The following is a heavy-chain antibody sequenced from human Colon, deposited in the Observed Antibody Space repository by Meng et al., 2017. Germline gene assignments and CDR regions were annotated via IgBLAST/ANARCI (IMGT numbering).Heavy chain of an antibody. Sequence: QGPVEEVGSGLVGPSETLSLSGNVSGGSISSSRYYWGWIRQPPGKGLEWIGNIFFSGATYYNPSLKSRVTISVDTSQNQFSLRLPSVTAADTAVFYCAAVDRDSDAFDIWGQGTLVTVSS. V-gene: IGHV4-39*07. CDR2: IFFSGAT. J-gene: IGHJ3*02. CDR1: GGSISSSRYY. D-gene: IGHD2-2*01. CDR3: AAVDRDSDAFDI.